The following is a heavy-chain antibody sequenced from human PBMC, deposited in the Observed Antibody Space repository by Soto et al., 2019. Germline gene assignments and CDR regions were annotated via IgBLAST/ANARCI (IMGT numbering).Heavy chain of an antibody. Sequence: SETLSLTCTVSGGSISSGGYYWSWIRQHPGKGLEWIGYIYYSGSTYYSPSLKSRVTISVDTSKNQFSLKLSSVTAADTAVYYCARDSSGNWFDPWGQGTLVTVSS. V-gene: IGHV4-31*03. CDR3: ARDSSGNWFDP. CDR2: IYYSGST. J-gene: IGHJ5*02. CDR1: GGSISSGGYY. D-gene: IGHD3-22*01.